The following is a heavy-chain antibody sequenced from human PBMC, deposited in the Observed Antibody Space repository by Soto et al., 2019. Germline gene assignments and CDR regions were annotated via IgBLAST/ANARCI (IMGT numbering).Heavy chain of an antibody. J-gene: IGHJ4*02. V-gene: IGHV3-23*01. D-gene: IGHD4-17*01. Sequence: GGSLGLSCAASGFTFGRYAMSWVRQAPGKGLEWVSAISGSGGSTYYADSVKGRFTISRDNSKNTLYLQMNSLRAEDTAVYYCAKIPYGDYEYYFDYWGQGTLVTVSS. CDR1: GFTFGRYA. CDR2: ISGSGGST. CDR3: AKIPYGDYEYYFDY.